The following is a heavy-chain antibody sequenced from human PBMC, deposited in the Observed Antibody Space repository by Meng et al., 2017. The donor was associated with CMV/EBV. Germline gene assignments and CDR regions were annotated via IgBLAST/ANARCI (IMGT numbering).Heavy chain of an antibody. D-gene: IGHD2-2*01. Sequence: GGSLRLSCAASGFTFSSYGMHWVRQAPGKGLEWVAFIRYDGSNKYYADSVKGRFTISRDNAKNSLYLQMNSLRAEDTAVYYCAIGVTGRYCSSTSCYEDYWGQGTLVTVSS. CDR2: IRYDGSNK. CDR3: AIGVTGRYCSSTSCYEDY. J-gene: IGHJ4*02. CDR1: GFTFSSYG. V-gene: IGHV3-30*02.